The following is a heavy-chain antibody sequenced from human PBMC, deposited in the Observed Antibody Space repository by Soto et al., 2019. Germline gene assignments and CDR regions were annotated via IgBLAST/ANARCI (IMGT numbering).Heavy chain of an antibody. V-gene: IGHV3-33*01. Sequence: QVQLVQSGGGMVQPGRSLRLSCAAYGFTFRDHGMHWFRQSPGKGLEWVAVIWYDGSNQYYADSVKGRVTIARDNSKNMLYLQMNGLEADDTAVYYCVRWADNRFFDYWGQGTLVTVSS. CDR3: VRWADNRFFDY. CDR2: IWYDGSNQ. D-gene: IGHD3-16*02. CDR1: GFTFRDHG. J-gene: IGHJ4*02.